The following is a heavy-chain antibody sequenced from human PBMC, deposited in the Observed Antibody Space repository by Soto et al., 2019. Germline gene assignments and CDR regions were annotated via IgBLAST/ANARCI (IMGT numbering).Heavy chain of an antibody. Sequence: PSETLSLTCTVSGGSISSYYWSWIRQPPGKGLEWIGYIYYSGSTNYNPSLKSRVTISVDTSKNQFSLKLSSVTAADTAVYYCARVNCTYGVCYDPGDFDYWCQATLVTVS. CDR2: IYYSGST. J-gene: IGHJ4*02. V-gene: IGHV4-59*01. CDR3: ARVNCTYGVCYDPGDFDY. D-gene: IGHD2-8*01. CDR1: GGSISSYY.